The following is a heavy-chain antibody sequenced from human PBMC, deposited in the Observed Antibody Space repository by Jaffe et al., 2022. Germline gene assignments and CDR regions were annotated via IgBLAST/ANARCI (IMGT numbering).Heavy chain of an antibody. CDR1: GFSFSDHY. J-gene: IGHJ6*03. V-gene: IGHV3-11*01. D-gene: IGHD3-10*01. CDR3: ARVPLDQPDPVATYYYYMDV. CDR2: IGRSGTTI. Sequence: QVQLVESGGGLVKPGGSLRLSCAASGFSFSDHYMTWIRQAPGKGLEWLSYIGRSGTTIYYADSVKGRFTISRDNAKKSLFLQMNSLRAEDSAVYYCARVPLDQPDPVATYYYYMDVWGKGTTVTVSS.